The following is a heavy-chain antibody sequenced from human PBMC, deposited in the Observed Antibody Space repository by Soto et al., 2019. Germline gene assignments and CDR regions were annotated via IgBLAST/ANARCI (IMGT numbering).Heavy chain of an antibody. Sequence: ASVKVSCKASGYTFTSYGISWVRQAPGQGLEWMGWISAYNGNTNYAQKLQGRVTMTTDTSTSTAYMELRSLRSDDTAVYYCARVLIAVAGRRGNAFDIWGQGTMVTVS. CDR2: ISAYNGNT. CDR3: ARVLIAVAGRRGNAFDI. D-gene: IGHD6-19*01. CDR1: GYTFTSYG. J-gene: IGHJ3*02. V-gene: IGHV1-18*01.